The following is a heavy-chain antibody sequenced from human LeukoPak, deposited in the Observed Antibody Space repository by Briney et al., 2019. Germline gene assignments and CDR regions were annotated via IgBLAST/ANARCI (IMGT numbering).Heavy chain of an antibody. J-gene: IGHJ3*02. V-gene: IGHV4-39*01. D-gene: IGHD3-16*01. CDR3: ARPSPTNGGRIMITFGGVAIHDAFDI. CDR1: GGSISSTSYY. CDR2: ICYSGST. Sequence: KPSETLSLTCTVSGGSISSTSYYWGWIRQPPGKGLEWIGSICYSGSTYYNPSLKSRVTISVDTSKNQFSLKLSSVTAADTAVYYCARPSPTNGGRIMITFGGVAIHDAFDIWGQGTMVTVSS.